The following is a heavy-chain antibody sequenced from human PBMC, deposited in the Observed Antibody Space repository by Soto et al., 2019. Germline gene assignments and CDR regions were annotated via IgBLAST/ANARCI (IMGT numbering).Heavy chain of an antibody. V-gene: IGHV4-31*03. Sequence: QVQLQESGPGLVKPSQTLSLTCTVSGGPIINGDSYLNWSRQHPEKGLEWMGYINYRWTTNYNPALKSRILISIDTSKNQFSLRLTSVTAADTAVYYSARDAPGAAPYWCQGTLVTVSS. CDR2: INYRWTT. CDR1: GGPIINGDSY. CDR3: ARDAPGAAPY. J-gene: IGHJ4*02. D-gene: IGHD6-13*01.